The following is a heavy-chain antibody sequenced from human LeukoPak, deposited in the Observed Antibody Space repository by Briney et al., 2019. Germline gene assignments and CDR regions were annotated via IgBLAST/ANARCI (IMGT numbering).Heavy chain of an antibody. D-gene: IGHD4-17*01. CDR2: MYNSGST. CDR3: ARGIESYGDYGY. V-gene: IGHV4-59*01. CDR1: GGAISGSY. Sequence: SETLSLTCTVSGGAISGSYWSWIRQPPGKGLEWIAYMYNSGSTNYNPSLKSRVTISIDTSKNQFSLKLSSLTAADTAIYYCARGIESYGDYGYWGQGILVTVSS. J-gene: IGHJ4*02.